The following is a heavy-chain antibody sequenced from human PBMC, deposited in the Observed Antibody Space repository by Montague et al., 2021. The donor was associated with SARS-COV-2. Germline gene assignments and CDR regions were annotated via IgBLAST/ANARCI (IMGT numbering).Heavy chain of an antibody. Sequence: SETLSLTCAVHGTSFSSYYRNWIRQPPGKGLEWIGEIHHGGSTNYNPSLKSRVTISADTSKNQFSLKLTSVAAADTAVYYCARLGDGAVPSPILGVGPYYSYYYMDVWGKGTTVTVSS. CDR2: IHHGGST. CDR1: GTSFSSYY. D-gene: IGHD3-10*01. CDR3: ARLGDGAVPSPILGVGPYYSYYYMDV. J-gene: IGHJ6*03. V-gene: IGHV4-34*01.